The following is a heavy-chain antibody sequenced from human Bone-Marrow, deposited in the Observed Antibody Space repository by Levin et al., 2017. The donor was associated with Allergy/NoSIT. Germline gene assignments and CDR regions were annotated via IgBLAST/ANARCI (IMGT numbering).Heavy chain of an antibody. CDR3: ARDVGP. J-gene: IGHJ5*02. CDR1: GFDVSRNY. D-gene: IGHD1-26*01. CDR2: VYSGGDT. V-gene: IGHV3-66*01. Sequence: GESLKISCAASGFDVSRNYVKWVRQAPGKGLEWVSLVYSGGDTYYADSVKGRFTISRDNSKNTMYLQMNNLRVEDTAVYYCARDVGPWGQGTLVTVSS.